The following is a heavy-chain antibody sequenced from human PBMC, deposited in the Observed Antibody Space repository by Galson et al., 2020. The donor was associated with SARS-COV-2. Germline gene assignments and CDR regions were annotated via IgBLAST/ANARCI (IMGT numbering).Heavy chain of an antibody. J-gene: IGHJ3*02. CDR2: ISQSGGT. V-gene: IGHV4-30-2*01. Sequence: SETLSLTCAVSGTSISSGSYSWNWIRQPPGKGLEWIGYISQSGGTYYNPSLKSRVTISGDRSKNQFSLRLSSVTAADTAVYYCARLHYGEYAPEAFDIWGPGTRVTVAS. CDR1: GTSISSGSYS. D-gene: IGHD4-17*01. CDR3: ARLHYGEYAPEAFDI.